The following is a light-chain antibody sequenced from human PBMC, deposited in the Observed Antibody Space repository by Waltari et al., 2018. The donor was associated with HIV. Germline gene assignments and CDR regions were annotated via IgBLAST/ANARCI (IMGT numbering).Light chain of an antibody. CDR1: TSDITNYDY. V-gene: IGLV2-14*03. CDR2: DVI. CDR3: SSYTRTSRVV. Sequence: QSALTQPASVSGSPGQSITISCTGTTSDITNYDYVSWYQQHPGKAPKLMIYDVINRPSGVSNRFSGSRSANTASLTVSGLQAEDEADYYCSSYTRTSRVVFGGGTKLTV. J-gene: IGLJ2*01.